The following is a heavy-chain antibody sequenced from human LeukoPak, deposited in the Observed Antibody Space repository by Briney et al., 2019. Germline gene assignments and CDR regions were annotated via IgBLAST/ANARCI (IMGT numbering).Heavy chain of an antibody. CDR1: GYTFTSYY. J-gene: IGHJ4*02. CDR2: INRSGGTT. Sequence: ASVKVSCKASGYTFTSYYIHWVRQAPGQGLEWMGIINRSGGTTSYAQRFQGRVTMTRDTSTSTVCMELSSLRSEDAAMYYCARGRRAGTTGGPFDYWGQGTLVTVSS. V-gene: IGHV1-46*01. CDR3: ARGRRAGTTGGPFDY. D-gene: IGHD1-1*01.